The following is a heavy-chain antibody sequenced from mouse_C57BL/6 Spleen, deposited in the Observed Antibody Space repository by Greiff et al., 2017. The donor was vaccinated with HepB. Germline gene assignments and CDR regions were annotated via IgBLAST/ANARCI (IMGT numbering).Heavy chain of an antibody. D-gene: IGHD1-1*01. CDR2: IDPSDSET. CDR1: GYTFTSYW. CDR3: ARSALVDYGSSYGFAY. Sequence: QVQLQQPGAELVRPGSSVKLSCKASGYTFTSYWMHWVKQRPIQGLEWIGNIDPSDSETHYNQKFKDKATLTVDKSSSTAYMQLSSLTSEDSAVYYCARSALVDYGSSYGFAYWGQGTLVTVSA. V-gene: IGHV1-52*01. J-gene: IGHJ3*01.